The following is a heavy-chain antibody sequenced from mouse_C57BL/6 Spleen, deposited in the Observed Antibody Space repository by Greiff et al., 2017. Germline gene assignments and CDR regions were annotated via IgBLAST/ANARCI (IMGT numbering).Heavy chain of an antibody. CDR1: GYSFTGYY. Sequence: VQLQQSGPELVKPGASVKISCKASGYSFTGYYMNWVKQSPEKSLEWIGELNPSTGGTTYNQKFKAKATLTVDKSSSTAYMQLKSLTSEDSAVXYCARKRNYYAVGLYNDGMDYGGQGTSGTVSS. CDR2: LNPSTGGT. J-gene: IGHJ4*01. V-gene: IGHV1-42*01. CDR3: ARKRNYYAVGLYNDGMDY. D-gene: IGHD1-1*01.